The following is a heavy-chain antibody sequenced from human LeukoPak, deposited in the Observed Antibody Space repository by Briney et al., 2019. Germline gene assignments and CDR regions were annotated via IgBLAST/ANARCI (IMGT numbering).Heavy chain of an antibody. CDR3: ARGDQAFDY. CDR2: ISSSSYI. CDR1: GFTFSSYS. J-gene: IGHJ4*02. Sequence: GGSLRLSCAASGFTFSSYSMNWVRQAPGKGPEWVSSISSSSYIYYADSVKGRFTISRDNAKNSLYLQMNSLRAEDTAVYYCARGDQAFDYRGQGTLVTVSS. V-gene: IGHV3-21*01. D-gene: IGHD3-16*01.